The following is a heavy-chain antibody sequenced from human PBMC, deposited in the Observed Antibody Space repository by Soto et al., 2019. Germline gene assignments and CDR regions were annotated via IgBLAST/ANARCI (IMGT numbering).Heavy chain of an antibody. J-gene: IGHJ4*02. V-gene: IGHV3-11*01. Sequence: QVQLVESGGGLVKPGGSLRLSCVVSGFSFSDYYMSWIRQAPGKGLEWISYISNTGSTKYYADSVKGRLTISRDNAKNSLYLQMNGLRGEDTAVYYCAGEYYGDYILDYWGQGTLVTVSS. CDR1: GFSFSDYY. CDR2: ISNTGSTK. D-gene: IGHD4-17*01. CDR3: AGEYYGDYILDY.